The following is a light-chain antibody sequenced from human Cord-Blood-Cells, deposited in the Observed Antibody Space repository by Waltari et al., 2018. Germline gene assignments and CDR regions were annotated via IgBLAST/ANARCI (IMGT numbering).Light chain of an antibody. CDR1: QSISSW. Sequence: DIQLTQSPSTLSASVGARVTITCRASQSISSWLAWYQQKPGKAPKLLIYKASSLGSGVPSRFSGSGSGTEFTLTISSLQPDDFATYYCQQYNSYSLTFGGGTKVEIK. J-gene: IGKJ4*01. V-gene: IGKV1-5*03. CDR2: KAS. CDR3: QQYNSYSLT.